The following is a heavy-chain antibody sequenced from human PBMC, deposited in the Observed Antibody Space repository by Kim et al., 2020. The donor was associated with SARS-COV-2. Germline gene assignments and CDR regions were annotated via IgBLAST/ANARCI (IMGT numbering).Heavy chain of an antibody. CDR2: IIPIFGTA. CDR1: GGTFSSYA. Sequence: SVKVSCKASGGTFSSYAISWVRQAPGQGLEWMGGIIPIFGTANYAQKFQGRVTITADESTSTAYMELSSLRSEDTAVYYCARDLRAAPGPIAVGGYYYYYGMDVWGQGTTVTVSS. D-gene: IGHD6-19*01. J-gene: IGHJ6*02. CDR3: ARDLRAAPGPIAVGGYYYYYGMDV. V-gene: IGHV1-69*13.